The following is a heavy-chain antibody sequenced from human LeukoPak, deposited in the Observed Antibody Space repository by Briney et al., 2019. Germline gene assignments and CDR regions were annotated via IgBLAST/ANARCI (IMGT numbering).Heavy chain of an antibody. Sequence: SETLSLTCTVSGGSISSYYWSWIRQPPGKGLEWIGYIYYSGSTSYNPSLKSRVTISVDKSKNQFSLKLSSVTAADTAVYYCARDGGDYYDSSGYYYYYGMDVWGQGTTVTVSS. CDR3: ARDGGDYYDSSGYYYYYGMDV. D-gene: IGHD3-22*01. J-gene: IGHJ6*02. CDR2: IYYSGST. CDR1: GGSISSYY. V-gene: IGHV4-59*12.